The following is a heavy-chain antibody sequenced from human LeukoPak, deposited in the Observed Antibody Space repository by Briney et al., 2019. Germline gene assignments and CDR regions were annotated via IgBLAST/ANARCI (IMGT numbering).Heavy chain of an antibody. CDR1: GFTFSGYW. CDR2: INGDGSST. V-gene: IGHV3-74*01. Sequence: GGSLRLSCAASGFTFSGYWIHWVRQAPGKGLVWVSRINGDGSSTNYADSVKGRFTISRDNAKNTLYLQMNSLRAEDTAVYYCARSRDGYATSPSDYWGQGALVTVSS. D-gene: IGHD5-24*01. CDR3: ARSRDGYATSPSDY. J-gene: IGHJ4*02.